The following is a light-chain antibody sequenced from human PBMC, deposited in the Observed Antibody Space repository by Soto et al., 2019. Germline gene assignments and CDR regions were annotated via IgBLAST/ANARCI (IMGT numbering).Light chain of an antibody. J-gene: IGKJ2*01. Sequence: DIQMTQSPSSLSASVGDRVTITCRASQGISNYLAWYQKKPGKVPKLLIYAASTLQSVVPSRFSGSGSGTDFTLTISSLQPEDVATYYRQQYHRAPHTFGQGIKLEIK. V-gene: IGKV1-27*01. CDR2: AAS. CDR3: QQYHRAPHT. CDR1: QGISNY.